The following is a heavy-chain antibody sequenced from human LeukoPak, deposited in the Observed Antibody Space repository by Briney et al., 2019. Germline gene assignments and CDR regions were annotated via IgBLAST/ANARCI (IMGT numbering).Heavy chain of an antibody. CDR2: MNPNSGNT. J-gene: IGHJ6*03. CDR1: GYTFTSYD. D-gene: IGHD3-3*01. Sequence: GASVKVSCKASGYTFTSYDINWVRQATGQGLEWMGWMNPNSGNTGYAQKFQGRVTITRNTSISTAYMELSSLRSEDTAVYYCARGRLDDFWGGPNYYYYMDVWGKGTTVTVSS. CDR3: ARGRLDDFWGGPNYYYYMDV. V-gene: IGHV1-8*03.